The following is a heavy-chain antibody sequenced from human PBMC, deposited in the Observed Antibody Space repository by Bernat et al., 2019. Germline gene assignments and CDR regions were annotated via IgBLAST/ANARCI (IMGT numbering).Heavy chain of an antibody. Sequence: QVQLVESGGGSVKPGGSLRLSCAASGFTLSGYFMSWIRQAPGKGLEWVSYISSSGYTIYYADSVKGRFTISRDNTKNSIYLQMNSLRVEDTGLYYCARRSSGSYAYWGHGTQVTVSS. CDR2: ISSSGYTI. D-gene: IGHD1-26*01. CDR3: ARRSSGSYAY. CDR1: GFTLSGYF. V-gene: IGHV3-11*04. J-gene: IGHJ4*01.